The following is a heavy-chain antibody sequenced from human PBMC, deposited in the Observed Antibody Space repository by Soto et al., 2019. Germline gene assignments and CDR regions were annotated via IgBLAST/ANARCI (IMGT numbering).Heavy chain of an antibody. CDR2: IYYTGNT. Sequence: QLPLQESGPGLVKPSETLSLTCSVSGGSISRSSYYWGWIRQPPGKGLEWIASIYYTGNTYYNPSLKSRVTMSVDTSRNQFSLKLSSVTAADTAVYYCTSLYYGGQDYWGQGTVVTVSS. V-gene: IGHV4-39*01. CDR3: TSLYYGGQDY. CDR1: GGSISRSSYY. J-gene: IGHJ4*02. D-gene: IGHD4-17*01.